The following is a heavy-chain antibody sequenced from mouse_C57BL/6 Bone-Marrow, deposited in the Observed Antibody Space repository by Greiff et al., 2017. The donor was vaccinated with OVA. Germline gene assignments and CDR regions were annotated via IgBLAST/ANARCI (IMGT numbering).Heavy chain of an antibody. Sequence: EVMLVESGGGLVQPGGSMKLSCAASGFTFSDAWMDWVRQSPEKGLEWVAEIRNKANNHATYYAESVKGRFTISRDDSKSSVYLQMNSLRAEDTGIYYCTRGPNYYGSSYLYAMDYWGQGTSVTVSS. V-gene: IGHV6-6*01. J-gene: IGHJ4*01. CDR1: GFTFSDAW. CDR2: IRNKANNHAT. D-gene: IGHD1-1*01. CDR3: TRGPNYYGSSYLYAMDY.